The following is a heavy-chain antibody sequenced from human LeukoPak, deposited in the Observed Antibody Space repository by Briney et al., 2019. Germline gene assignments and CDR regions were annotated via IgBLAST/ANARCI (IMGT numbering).Heavy chain of an antibody. D-gene: IGHD3-10*01. CDR2: IYSGGST. CDR3: ARASVTMVRGVIDDY. CDR1: GFIVSSNY. Sequence: GGSLRLSCAASGFIVSSNYMSWVRQAPGKGLEWVSVIYSGGSTYYADSVKGRFTISRDNSKNTLYLQMNSLRAEDTAVYYCARASVTMVRGVIDDYWGQGTLVTVSS. V-gene: IGHV3-53*01. J-gene: IGHJ4*02.